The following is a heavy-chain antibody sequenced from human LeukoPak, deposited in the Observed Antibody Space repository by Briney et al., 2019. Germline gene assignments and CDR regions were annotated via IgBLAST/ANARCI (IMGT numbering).Heavy chain of an antibody. CDR2: FDPEDGET. V-gene: IGHV1-24*01. CDR1: GYTLTELS. CDR3: ARGAPSYSSSWYDNWFDP. Sequence: ASVKVSCKVSGYTLTELSMHWVRQAPGKGLEWMGGFDPEDGETIYAQKFQGRVTMTEDTSTDTAYMELSSLRSEDTAVYYCARGAPSYSSSWYDNWFDPWGQGTLVTVSS. D-gene: IGHD6-13*01. J-gene: IGHJ5*02.